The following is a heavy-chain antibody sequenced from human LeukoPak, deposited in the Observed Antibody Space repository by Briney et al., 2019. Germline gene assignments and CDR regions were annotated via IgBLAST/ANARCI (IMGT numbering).Heavy chain of an antibody. CDR2: IYSGGST. CDR1: GFTVSSNY. D-gene: IGHD2-21*02. V-gene: IGHV3-66*01. CDR3: ARGVTPNQKDAFDI. Sequence: GGSLRLSCAASGFTVSSNYMTWVRKAPGKGLEWVSVIYSGGSTYYADSVKGRFTISRDNSKNTLYLQMNSLRAEDTAVYYCARGVTPNQKDAFDIWGQGTMVTVSS. J-gene: IGHJ3*02.